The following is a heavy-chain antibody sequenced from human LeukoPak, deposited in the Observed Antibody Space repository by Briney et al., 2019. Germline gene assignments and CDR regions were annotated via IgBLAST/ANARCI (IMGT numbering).Heavy chain of an antibody. CDR1: GGSVSSGSYY. CDR3: AREHYSGYDSYFDY. CDR2: IKTDGSST. Sequence: EALSLTCTVSGGSVSSGSYYWSWIRQPPGKGLVWVSRIKTDGSSTSYADSVKGRFTISRDNAKNTLYLQMNSLRAEDTAVYYCAREHYSGYDSYFDYWGQGALVTVSS. D-gene: IGHD5-12*01. V-gene: IGHV3-74*01. J-gene: IGHJ4*02.